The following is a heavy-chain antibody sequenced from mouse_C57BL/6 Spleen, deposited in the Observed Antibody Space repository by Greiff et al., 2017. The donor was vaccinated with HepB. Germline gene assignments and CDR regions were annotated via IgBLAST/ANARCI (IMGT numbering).Heavy chain of an antibody. CDR3: ASDYDGDY. D-gene: IGHD2-12*01. J-gene: IGHJ4*01. CDR1: GYSITSGYY. CDR2: ISYDGSN. V-gene: IGHV3-6*01. Sequence: EVQLKESGPGLVKPSQSLSLTCSVTGYSITSGYYWNWIRQFPGNKLEWMGYISYDGSNNYNPSLKNRISITRDTSKNQFFLKLNSVTTEDTATYYCASDYDGDYWGQGTSVTVSS.